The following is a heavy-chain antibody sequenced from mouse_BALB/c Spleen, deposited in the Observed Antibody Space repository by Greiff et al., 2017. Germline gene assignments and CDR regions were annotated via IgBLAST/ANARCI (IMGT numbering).Heavy chain of an antibody. D-gene: IGHD2-14*01. CDR1: GYTFTSYT. Sequence: VQLQQSGAELARPGASVKMSCKASGYTFTSYTMHWVKQRPGQGLEWIGYINPSSGYTNYNQKFKDKATLTADKSSSTAYMQLSSLTSEDSAVYYCARKGEVLWYFDVWGAGTTVTVSS. J-gene: IGHJ1*01. V-gene: IGHV1-4*01. CDR3: ARKGEVLWYFDV. CDR2: INPSSGYT.